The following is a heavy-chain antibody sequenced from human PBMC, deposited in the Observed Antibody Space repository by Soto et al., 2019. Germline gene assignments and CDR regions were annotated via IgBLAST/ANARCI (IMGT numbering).Heavy chain of an antibody. D-gene: IGHD3-3*01. CDR3: VRVRGFFDWLD. V-gene: IGHV3-11*06. Sequence: GGSLRLSCVASGFIFGDYYMNWIRQSPGKGLEWLSYISSSGSDAKSADSLKGRFSISRDNAKNSVYLQMNRLSAEDTAVYYCVRVRGFFDWLDWGHGTLVTVSS. CDR1: GFIFGDYY. J-gene: IGHJ1*01. CDR2: ISSSGSDA.